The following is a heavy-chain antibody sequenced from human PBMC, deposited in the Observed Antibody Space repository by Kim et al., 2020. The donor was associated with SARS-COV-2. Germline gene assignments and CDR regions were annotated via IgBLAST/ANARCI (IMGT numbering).Heavy chain of an antibody. D-gene: IGHD3-22*01. J-gene: IGHJ3*02. CDR2: IYSGGST. CDR3: AREGADSSGLDAFDI. Sequence: GGSLRLSCAASGFTVSSNYMSWVRQTPGKGLEWVSVIYSGGSTYYADSVKGRFTISRDNSKNTLYLQMNSLRAEDTAVYYCAREGADSSGLDAFDIWGQGTMVTVSS. CDR1: GFTVSSNY. V-gene: IGHV3-53*01.